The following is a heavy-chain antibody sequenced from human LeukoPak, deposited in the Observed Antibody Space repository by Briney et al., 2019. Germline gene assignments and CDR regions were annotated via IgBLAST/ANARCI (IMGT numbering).Heavy chain of an antibody. Sequence: GASVTVSCKASGYTLTTYGITWVRQAPGQGLEGMGWIRADNGNTNYAYKLQGRVTINTDTYTSTAYMELRSLRYDDTAVYYCARALVDGYKELGYWGQGTLVTVSS. V-gene: IGHV1-18*01. CDR3: ARALVDGYKELGY. CDR1: GYTLTTYG. CDR2: IRADNGNT. D-gene: IGHD5-24*01. J-gene: IGHJ4*02.